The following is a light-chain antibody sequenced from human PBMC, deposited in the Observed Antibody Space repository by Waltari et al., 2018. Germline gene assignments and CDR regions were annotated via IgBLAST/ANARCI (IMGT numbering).Light chain of an antibody. CDR3: QQYDSIVLT. CDR1: QSVSNNF. J-gene: IGKJ4*01. V-gene: IGKV3-20*01. CDR2: GAS. Sequence: EIVLTQSPGPLSLSPGERATLSCRASQSVSNNFLNWYQQKPGQAPRLLIYGASSRATGIPDRFSGSGSGTDFTLTISRLEPEDFAVYYCQQYDSIVLTFGGGTKVEI.